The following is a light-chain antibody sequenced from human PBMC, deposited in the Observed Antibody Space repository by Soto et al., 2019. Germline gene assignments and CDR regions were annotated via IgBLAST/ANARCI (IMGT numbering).Light chain of an antibody. J-gene: IGKJ1*01. CDR1: QTISSW. CDR2: KAS. V-gene: IGKV1-5*03. Sequence: DIQMTQSTSTLSGSVGDRVTITCRASQTISSWLAWYQQKPGKAPKLLIYKASTLKSGVPSRFSGSGSGTEFTLTISSLQPDDFTTYYCQQDNSYSEAFVQGTKVDI. CDR3: QQDNSYSEA.